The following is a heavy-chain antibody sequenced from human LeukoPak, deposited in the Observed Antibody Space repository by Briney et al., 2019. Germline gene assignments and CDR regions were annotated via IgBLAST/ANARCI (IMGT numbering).Heavy chain of an antibody. J-gene: IGHJ2*01. CDR3: ARDLYISTWYGWYFDL. Sequence: GGSLRLSCAASGFTFSSYEMNWVRQAPGKGLEWVSYISSSGSTIYYADSVKGRFTISRDNAKNSLYLQMNSLRADDTAVYYCARDLYISTWYGWYFDLWGRGTLVTVSS. CDR2: ISSSGSTI. CDR1: GFTFSSYE. V-gene: IGHV3-48*03. D-gene: IGHD6-13*01.